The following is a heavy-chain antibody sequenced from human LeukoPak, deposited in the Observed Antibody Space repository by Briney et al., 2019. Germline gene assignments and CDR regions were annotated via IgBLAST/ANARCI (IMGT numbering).Heavy chain of an antibody. CDR2: ISSSSSTI. J-gene: IGHJ4*02. Sequence: PGGSLRLSCAAPGFTFSSYSMNWVRQAPGKGLEWVSYISSSSSTIYYADSVKGRFTISRDNAKNSLYLQMNSLGAEDTAVYYCARDDGSGSYPTYFDYWGQGTLVTVSS. CDR3: ARDDGSGSYPTYFDY. CDR1: GFTFSSYS. V-gene: IGHV3-48*01. D-gene: IGHD3-10*01.